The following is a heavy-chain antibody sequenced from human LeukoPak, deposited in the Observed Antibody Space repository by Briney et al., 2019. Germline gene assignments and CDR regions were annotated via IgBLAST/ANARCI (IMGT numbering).Heavy chain of an antibody. V-gene: IGHV1-46*03. CDR3: ARRVYCTSASCYHHHYYMDV. CDR2: IDPSGGST. Sequence: ASVKVSCKASGYTFISYYIHWVRQAPGQGLEWMGIIDPSGGSTTYAQKFQGRVTMTRDTSTNTVYTQLSSLRSEDTAVYYCARRVYCTSASCYHHHYYMDVWGKGTTVTVSS. CDR1: GYTFISYY. D-gene: IGHD2-2*01. J-gene: IGHJ6*03.